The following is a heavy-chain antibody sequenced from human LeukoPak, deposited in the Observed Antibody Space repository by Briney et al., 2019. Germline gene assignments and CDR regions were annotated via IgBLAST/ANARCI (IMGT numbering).Heavy chain of an antibody. CDR3: ARATGYCSGGSCYFDY. Sequence: GESLKISCKGSGYSFTSYWIGWVRQMPGKGLEWMGIIYPGDSDTRYSPSFQGQVTISADKSISTAYLQWSSLKASDTAMYYCARATGYCSGGSCYFDYWGQGTLVTVSS. D-gene: IGHD2-15*01. CDR1: GYSFTSYW. CDR2: IYPGDSDT. V-gene: IGHV5-51*01. J-gene: IGHJ4*02.